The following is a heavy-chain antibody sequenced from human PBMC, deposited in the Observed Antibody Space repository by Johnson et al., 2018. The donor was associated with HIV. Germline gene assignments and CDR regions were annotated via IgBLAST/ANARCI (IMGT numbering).Heavy chain of an antibody. V-gene: IGHV3-66*01. Sequence: VQLVESGGGLVQPGGSLRLSCAASGFTVSSDYMSWVRQAPGKGLEWVSLIYSGGSTYYTDSVKGRFTISRDNSNNTLYLQINSLTAEDTAMYFCARDPFPRFYAFDIWGQGTMVTVSS. CDR2: IYSGGST. CDR1: GFTVSSDY. CDR3: ARDPFPRFYAFDI. J-gene: IGHJ3*02.